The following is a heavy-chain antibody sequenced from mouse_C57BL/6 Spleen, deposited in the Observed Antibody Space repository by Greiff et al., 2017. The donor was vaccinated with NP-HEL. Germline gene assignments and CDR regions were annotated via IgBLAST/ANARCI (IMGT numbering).Heavy chain of an antibody. J-gene: IGHJ2*01. CDR1: GYTFTSYW. CDR2: IDPSDSYT. D-gene: IGHD2-2*01. CDR3: ANCGYDGLYYFDY. Sequence: QVQLQQPGAELVKPGASVKLSCKASGYTFTSYWMQWVKQRPGQGLEWIGEIDPSDSYTNYNQKFKGKATLTVDTSSSTAYMQLSSLTSEDSAVYYCANCGYDGLYYFDYWGQGTTLTVSS. V-gene: IGHV1-50*01.